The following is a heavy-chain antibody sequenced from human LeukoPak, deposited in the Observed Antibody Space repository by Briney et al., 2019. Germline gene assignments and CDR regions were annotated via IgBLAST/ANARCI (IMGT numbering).Heavy chain of an antibody. V-gene: IGHV3-30*18. J-gene: IGHJ4*02. CDR2: ISYDGSNK. CDR1: GLTFSSYG. CDR3: ANDLGFDY. D-gene: IGHD7-27*01. Sequence: GGSLRLSCAASGLTFSSYGMHWVRQAPGKGLEWVAVISYDGSNKYYADSVKGRFTISRDNSKNTLYLQMNSLRAEDTAVYYCANDLGFDYWGQGTLVTVSS.